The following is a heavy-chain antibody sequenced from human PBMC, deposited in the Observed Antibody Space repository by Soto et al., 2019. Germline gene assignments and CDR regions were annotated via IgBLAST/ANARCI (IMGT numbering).Heavy chain of an antibody. Sequence: VSVKVSCKASGYTFNSYGICWARQAPGQGLEWMGWISAYNGNTDYAQKLQGRVTMTTDTSTSTAYMELRSLRSDDTAVYYCARTPPLEPVHFDYWGQGTLVTVSS. V-gene: IGHV1-18*01. J-gene: IGHJ4*02. CDR1: GYTFNSYG. CDR2: ISAYNGNT. D-gene: IGHD2-15*01. CDR3: ARTPPLEPVHFDY.